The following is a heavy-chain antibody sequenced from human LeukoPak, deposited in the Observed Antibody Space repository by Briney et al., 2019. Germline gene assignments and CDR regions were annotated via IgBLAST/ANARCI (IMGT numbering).Heavy chain of an antibody. D-gene: IGHD6-19*01. V-gene: IGHV4-4*02. Sequence: PSETLSLTCAVSGGSISSSNWWSWVRQPPGKGLEWIGEIYHSGSTNYNPSLKSRVTISVGKSKNQFSLKLSSVTAADTAVYYCARDSKQWLNYYYYGMDVWGKGTTVTVSS. CDR2: IYHSGST. CDR3: ARDSKQWLNYYYYGMDV. CDR1: GGSISSSNW. J-gene: IGHJ6*04.